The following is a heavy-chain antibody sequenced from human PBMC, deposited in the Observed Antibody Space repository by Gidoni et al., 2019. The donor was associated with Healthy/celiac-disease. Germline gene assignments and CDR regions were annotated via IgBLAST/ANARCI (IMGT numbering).Heavy chain of an antibody. CDR2: ISYDGSNK. CDR1: GFTFGSYG. D-gene: IGHD3-9*01. Sequence: QVQLVESGGGVVQPGRSLRRSCAASGFTFGSYGMHGVRQAPGKGLGWVAVISYDGSNKYYADSVKGRFTISRDNSKNTLYLQMNSLRAEDTAVYYCAKGLTGDILTGPRDYYGMDVWGQGTTVTVSS. V-gene: IGHV3-30*18. J-gene: IGHJ6*02. CDR3: AKGLTGDILTGPRDYYGMDV.